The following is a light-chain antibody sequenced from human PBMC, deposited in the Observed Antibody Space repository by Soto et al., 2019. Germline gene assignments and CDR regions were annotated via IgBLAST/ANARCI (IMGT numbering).Light chain of an antibody. CDR1: QSVSSY. V-gene: IGKV3-11*01. CDR2: DAS. Sequence: EIVLTQSPATLSLSPGERATLSCRASQSVSSYLAWFQQKPGQVPRLLIYDASKRATGIPARFTGSGSGTDFTLTISSLEPEDFAVYYCQQRSNWPPTFGQGTKVDIK. CDR3: QQRSNWPPT. J-gene: IGKJ1*01.